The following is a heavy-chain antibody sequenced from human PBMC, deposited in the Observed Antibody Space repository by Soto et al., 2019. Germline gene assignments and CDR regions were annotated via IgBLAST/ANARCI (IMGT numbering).Heavy chain of an antibody. CDR2: MFSSGST. V-gene: IGHV4-31*03. Sequence: QVQLQESGPGLVKPSQTLSLTCTVSGDSINSGAYYLNWIRQRPGNGLEWIGYMFSSGSTDYNPSFKNGVTKSVDPSRKNFPLKMTSGTSADTAIFYCARDRMATIDYISNGMDVWGQGTTVPVSS. D-gene: IGHD4-4*01. J-gene: IGHJ6*02. CDR3: ARDRMATIDYISNGMDV. CDR1: GDSINSGAYY.